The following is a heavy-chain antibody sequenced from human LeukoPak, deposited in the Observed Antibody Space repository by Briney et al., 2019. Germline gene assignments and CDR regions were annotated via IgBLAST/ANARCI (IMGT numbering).Heavy chain of an antibody. V-gene: IGHV1-18*01. CDR2: ISAYNGNT. Sequence: ASVKVSCKSSGYTFTSYGISWVRQAPGQGLEWMGWISAYNGNTNYAQKLQGRVTMTTDTSTSTAYMELRSLRSDATAVYYCARVNGYCSGGSCYSGWFDPWGQGTLVTVSS. D-gene: IGHD2-15*01. CDR3: ARVNGYCSGGSCYSGWFDP. J-gene: IGHJ5*02. CDR1: GYTFTSYG.